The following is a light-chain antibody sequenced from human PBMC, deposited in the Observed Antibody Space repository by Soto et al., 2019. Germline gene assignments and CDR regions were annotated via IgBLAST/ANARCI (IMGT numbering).Light chain of an antibody. Sequence: AIRMTQSPSSFSASTGDRVTITCRASQGISSYLAWYQQKPGKAHKLLIYAASTLQSGVPSRFSGSGSGTDFTLTIGCLQSEDFATYYCQQYYSYPLTFGPGTKVDIK. CDR1: QGISSY. CDR2: AAS. CDR3: QQYYSYPLT. V-gene: IGKV1-8*01. J-gene: IGKJ3*01.